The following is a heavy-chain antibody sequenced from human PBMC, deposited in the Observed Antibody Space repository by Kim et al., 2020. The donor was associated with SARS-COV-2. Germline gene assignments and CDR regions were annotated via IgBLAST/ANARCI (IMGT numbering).Heavy chain of an antibody. CDR3: VRVGYCSGGDCSPLDF. Sequence: SVKGRFTISRDDSKNSLYLQMNSLKTEDTAMYYCVRVGYCSGGDCSPLDFWGQGTLVTVSS. J-gene: IGHJ4*02. V-gene: IGHV3-72*01. D-gene: IGHD2-15*01.